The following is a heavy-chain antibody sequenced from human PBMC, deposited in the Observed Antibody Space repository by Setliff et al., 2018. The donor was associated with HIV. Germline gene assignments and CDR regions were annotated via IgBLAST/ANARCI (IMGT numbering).Heavy chain of an antibody. V-gene: IGHV3-48*01. Sequence: PGGSLRLSCAVSGFTFSSYSLNWVRQAPGKGLEWVSYVSGRGDSIYYAASVKGRFTISRDNAKNSLYLQMNSLIAEDTAVYYCAREFRDYVGKFDYWGQGTLVTVSS. CDR2: VSGRGDSI. CDR3: AREFRDYVGKFDY. CDR1: GFTFSSYS. J-gene: IGHJ4*02. D-gene: IGHD1-26*01.